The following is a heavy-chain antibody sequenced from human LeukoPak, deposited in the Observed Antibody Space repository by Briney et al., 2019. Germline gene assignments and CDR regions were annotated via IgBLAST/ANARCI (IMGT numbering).Heavy chain of an antibody. Sequence: GSLRLSCAASGSTFGSYAISWVRQARGKGLEWVSAISGSGVSTYYADSVKGRFTISRDNSKNTLYLQMNSLRGEDTAVYYCAKKGQILSGLTCLDDWGQGTLLSV. D-gene: IGHD3-9*01. CDR1: GSTFGSYA. J-gene: IGHJ4*02. V-gene: IGHV3-23*01. CDR3: AKKGQILSGLTCLDD. CDR2: ISGSGVST.